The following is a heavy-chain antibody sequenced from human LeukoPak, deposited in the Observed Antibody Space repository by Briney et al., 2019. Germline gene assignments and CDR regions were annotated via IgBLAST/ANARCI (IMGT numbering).Heavy chain of an antibody. V-gene: IGHV1-8*01. Sequence: ASVKVSCKASGYTFTSYDINWVRQATGQGLEWMGWMNPNSGNTGYAQEFQGRVTMTRNTSISTAYMELSSLRSEDTAVYYCARAVRGYTGSYYYYYYYMDVWGKGTTVTVSS. CDR1: GYTFTSYD. D-gene: IGHD3-10*01. CDR2: MNPNSGNT. J-gene: IGHJ6*03. CDR3: ARAVRGYTGSYYYYYYYMDV.